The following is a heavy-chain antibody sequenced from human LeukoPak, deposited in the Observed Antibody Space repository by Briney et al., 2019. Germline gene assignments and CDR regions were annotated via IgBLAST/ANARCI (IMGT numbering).Heavy chain of an antibody. CDR2: ISSSSSYI. J-gene: IGHJ4*02. V-gene: IGHV3-21*01. Sequence: GGSLRLSCAASGFTFSSYSTNWVRQAPGKGLEWVSSISSSSSYIYYADSVKGRFTISRDNAKNSLYLQMNSLRAEDTAVYYCARDLLPRLHDYWGQGTLVTVSS. CDR3: ARDLLPRLHDY. D-gene: IGHD2-15*01. CDR1: GFTFSSYS.